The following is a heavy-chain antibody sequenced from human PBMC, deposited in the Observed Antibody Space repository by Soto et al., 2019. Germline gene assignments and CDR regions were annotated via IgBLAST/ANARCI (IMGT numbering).Heavy chain of an antibody. Sequence: GGSLRLSCTASGFPFKDYAMSWVRQAPGKGLEWVSTISGTGAKTYYADSLKGRFTISRDNYMNTLHLQVRNLRADDTAVYYCAKDYLVRTFMRTDVFDIWGLGTMVTVSS. D-gene: IGHD3-10*01. J-gene: IGHJ3*02. CDR2: ISGTGAKT. CDR1: GFPFKDYA. CDR3: AKDYLVRTFMRTDVFDI. V-gene: IGHV3-23*01.